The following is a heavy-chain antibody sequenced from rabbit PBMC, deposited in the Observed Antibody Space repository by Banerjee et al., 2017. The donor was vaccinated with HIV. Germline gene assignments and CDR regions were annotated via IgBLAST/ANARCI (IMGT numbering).Heavy chain of an antibody. CDR2: IYVGSSGST. V-gene: IGHV1S40*01. Sequence: QSLEESGGDLVKPGASLTLTCTASGFSFSSSYYMCWVRQAPGKGLEWIACIYVGSSGSTYYASWAKGRFTISKTSSTTVTLQMTSLTAADTATYFCARSRYAAYAGYGYATGAFDPWGPGTLVTVS. J-gene: IGHJ2*01. CDR1: GFSFSSSYY. D-gene: IGHD6-1*01. CDR3: ARSRYAAYAGYGYATGAFDP.